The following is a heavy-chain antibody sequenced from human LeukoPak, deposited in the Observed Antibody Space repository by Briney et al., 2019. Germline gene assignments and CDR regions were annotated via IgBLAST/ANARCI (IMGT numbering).Heavy chain of an antibody. CDR1: GGTFSSYA. V-gene: IGHV1-69*01. Sequence: GSSLKVSCKASGGTFSSYAISWVRQAPGQGLEWMGEIIPIVGTANYAQKFQGRVTMTEDSSTDTAYMELRSLTSDDTALYYCAAGRPYSLLDYWGQGTLVTVSS. CDR3: AAGRPYSLLDY. CDR2: IIPIVGTA. J-gene: IGHJ4*02. D-gene: IGHD5-18*01.